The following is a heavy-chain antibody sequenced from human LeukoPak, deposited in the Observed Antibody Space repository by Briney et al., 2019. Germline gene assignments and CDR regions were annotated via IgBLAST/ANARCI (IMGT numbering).Heavy chain of an antibody. CDR3: ARDGSYVGNRFDP. CDR1: GFTFSSYW. V-gene: IGHV3-7*01. Sequence: GGSLRLSCVVSGFTFSSYWMSWVRQAPGKGLEWVANINQDGSEKYYVDSVKGRFTISRDNAKNSLYLQMNSLRAEDTAVYFCARDGSYVGNRFDPWGQGTLVTVSS. J-gene: IGHJ5*02. D-gene: IGHD1-26*01. CDR2: INQDGSEK.